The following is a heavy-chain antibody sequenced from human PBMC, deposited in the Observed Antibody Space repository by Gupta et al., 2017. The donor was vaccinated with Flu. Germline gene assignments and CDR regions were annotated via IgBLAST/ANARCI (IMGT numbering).Heavy chain of an antibody. D-gene: IGHD1-26*01. Sequence: QVQLQQWGAGLLKPSETLSLTCAVYGGSFSGYYWSWIRQPPGKGLEWIGEINHSGSTNYNPSLKSRVTISVDTSKNQFSLKLSSVTAADTAVYYCARGTQWELLQLWGQGTLVTVSS. J-gene: IGHJ4*02. CDR2: INHSGST. CDR1: GGSFSGYY. V-gene: IGHV4-34*01. CDR3: ARGTQWELLQL.